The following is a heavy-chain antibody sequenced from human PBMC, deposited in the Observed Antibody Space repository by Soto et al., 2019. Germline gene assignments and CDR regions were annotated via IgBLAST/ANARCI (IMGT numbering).Heavy chain of an antibody. V-gene: IGHV1-2*04. Sequence: ASVKVSCKASGYSFTDYHIHWVRQAPGQGLEWLGRINPKSGGTSTAQKFQGWVTMTRDRSISTVYMELTRLRSDDTAVYFCARGHSTDCSNGVCSFFYNHEMDVWGQGTTVTAP. CDR2: INPKSGGT. J-gene: IGHJ6*02. CDR1: GYSFTDYH. CDR3: ARGHSTDCSNGVCSFFYNHEMDV. D-gene: IGHD2-8*01.